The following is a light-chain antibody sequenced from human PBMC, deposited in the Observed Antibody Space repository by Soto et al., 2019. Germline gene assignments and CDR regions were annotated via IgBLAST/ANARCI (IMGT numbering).Light chain of an antibody. CDR3: QQYNNWPGT. CDR1: QSVNSH. V-gene: IGKV3-15*01. Sequence: EIVRTPSPATLSVSPVARATLSCRASQSVNSHLAWYQHKPGQAPRLLIYGASSRATGIPTRFSGSGSGTEFTLTIDSLQSEECAIYFCQQYNNWPGTFGGGTKGDIK. CDR2: GAS. J-gene: IGKJ4*01.